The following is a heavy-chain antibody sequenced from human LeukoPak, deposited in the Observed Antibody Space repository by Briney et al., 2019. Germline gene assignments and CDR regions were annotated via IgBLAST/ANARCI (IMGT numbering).Heavy chain of an antibody. J-gene: IGHJ4*02. Sequence: SETLSLTCTVSGGSISSYYWSWIRQPPGKGLEWIGYIYNSGSTNYNPSLKSRVTISVDTSKNQFSLKLSSVTAADTAVYYCARVGITARPNFDYWGQGTLVTVSS. CDR1: GGSISSYY. CDR2: IYNSGST. D-gene: IGHD6-6*01. CDR3: ARVGITARPNFDY. V-gene: IGHV4-59*08.